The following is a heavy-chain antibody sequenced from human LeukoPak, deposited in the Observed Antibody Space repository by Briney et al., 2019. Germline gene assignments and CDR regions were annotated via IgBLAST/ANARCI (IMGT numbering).Heavy chain of an antibody. CDR2: INHSGST. J-gene: IGHJ5*02. V-gene: IGHV4-34*01. D-gene: IGHD6-13*01. Sequence: NPSETLSLTCAVYGGSFSGYYWSWIRQPPGKGLEWIGEINHSGSTNYNPSLKSRVTISVDTSKNQFSLKLSSVTAADTAVYYCARHPGYSSSWYTQSWFDPWGQGTLVTVSS. CDR3: ARHPGYSSSWYTQSWFDP. CDR1: GGSFSGYY.